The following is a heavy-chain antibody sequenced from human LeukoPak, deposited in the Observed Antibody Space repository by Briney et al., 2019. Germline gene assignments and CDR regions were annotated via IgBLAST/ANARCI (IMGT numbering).Heavy chain of an antibody. CDR1: GYTFTRYY. J-gene: IGHJ4*02. V-gene: IGHV1-2*06. CDR2: INPHSGGT. D-gene: IGHD2-15*01. Sequence: GASVKVSCKASGYTFTRYYIQWGRQAPGPGLEWMGRINPHSGGTNYAQKFQGRVPMTRDTSISTAYMELSRLRSDDTAVYYCARDVVALDYWGQGTLVTVSS. CDR3: ARDVVALDY.